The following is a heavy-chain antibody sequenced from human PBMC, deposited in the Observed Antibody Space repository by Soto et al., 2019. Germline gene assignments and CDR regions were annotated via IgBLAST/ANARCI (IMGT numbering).Heavy chain of an antibody. CDR1: GFTFDDYG. V-gene: IGHV3-9*01. CDR2: ISWDSGNI. CDR3: AKDGEDCSSTSCYGYYYYMDV. D-gene: IGHD2-2*01. J-gene: IGHJ6*03. Sequence: EVRLVESGGGLVQPGRSLRLSCAASGFTFDDYGMHWVRQAPGKGLEWVSGISWDSGNIGYADSVKGRFTISRDNAKNSLFLQMNSLRAEDTALYYCAKDGEDCSSTSCYGYYYYMDVWGKGTTVTVSS.